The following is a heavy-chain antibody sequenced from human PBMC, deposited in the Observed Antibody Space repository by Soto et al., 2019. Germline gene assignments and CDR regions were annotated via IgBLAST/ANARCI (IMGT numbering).Heavy chain of an antibody. CDR1: GFAFSNTW. Sequence: ALRLSCAASGFAFSNTWIHWVRQAPGKGLVWVSFINSDGTTTTYADSVKGRFTISRDNGRNMVYLQMNTLRAEDTAVYYCAKDWGYSSDYWGQGALVTVSS. D-gene: IGHD1-26*01. CDR2: INSDGTTT. V-gene: IGHV3-74*01. CDR3: AKDWGYSSDY. J-gene: IGHJ4*02.